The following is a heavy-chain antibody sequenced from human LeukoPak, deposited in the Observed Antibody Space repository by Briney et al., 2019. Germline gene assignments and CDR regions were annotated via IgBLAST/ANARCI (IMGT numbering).Heavy chain of an antibody. CDR2: IGTVGDT. Sequence: GGSLRLSCVASGFTFSAYDFHWVRQPKGKSLEWVSSIGTVGDTYYLASVKGRFTISREDSRNSVYLQMDDMRVGDTALYCCARGAEDGFNPWGQGTLVTVSS. CDR1: GFTFSAYD. V-gene: IGHV3-13*04. J-gene: IGHJ4*02. CDR3: ARGAEDGFNP. D-gene: IGHD5-24*01.